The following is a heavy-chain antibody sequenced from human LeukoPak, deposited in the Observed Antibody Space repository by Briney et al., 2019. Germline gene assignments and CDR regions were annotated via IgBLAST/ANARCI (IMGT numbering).Heavy chain of an antibody. Sequence: GGSLRLSCAASGFTFSSYEMNWVRQAPGKGLEWVSYISRSGSTIYYADSVKGRFSISRDNAKNSLYLQMNSLRVEDTAVYYCASGYDLPYWGQGTLVTVSS. V-gene: IGHV3-48*03. CDR1: GFTFSSYE. CDR2: ISRSGSTI. D-gene: IGHD5-12*01. CDR3: ASGYDLPY. J-gene: IGHJ4*02.